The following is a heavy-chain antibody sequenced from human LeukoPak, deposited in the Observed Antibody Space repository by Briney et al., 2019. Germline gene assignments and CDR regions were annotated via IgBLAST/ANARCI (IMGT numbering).Heavy chain of an antibody. J-gene: IGHJ6*03. Sequence: PSETLSLTCTVSGGSLSSSSYYWGWIRQPPGKGLEWIGSIYYSGSTYYNPSLKSRVTISEDTPKNQFSLKLSSVTAADTAVYYCARVGYSYGFYYYYMDVWGKGTTVTVSS. V-gene: IGHV4-39*07. D-gene: IGHD5-18*01. CDR1: GGSLSSSSYY. CDR2: IYYSGST. CDR3: ARVGYSYGFYYYYMDV.